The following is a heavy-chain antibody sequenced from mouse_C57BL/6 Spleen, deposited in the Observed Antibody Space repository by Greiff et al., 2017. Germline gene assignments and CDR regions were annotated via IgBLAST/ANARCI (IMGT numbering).Heavy chain of an antibody. CDR2: ISYDGSN. Sequence: VEESGPGLVKPSQSLSLTCSVTGYSITSGYYWNWIRQFPGNKLEWMGYISYDGSNNYNPSLKNRISITRDTSKNQFFLKLNSVTTEDTATYYCARGGTYDTYAMDYWGQGTSVTVSS. D-gene: IGHD2-3*01. J-gene: IGHJ4*01. V-gene: IGHV3-6*01. CDR3: ARGGTYDTYAMDY. CDR1: GYSITSGYY.